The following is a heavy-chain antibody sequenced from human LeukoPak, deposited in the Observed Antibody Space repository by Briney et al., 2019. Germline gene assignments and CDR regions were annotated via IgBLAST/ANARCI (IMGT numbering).Heavy chain of an antibody. CDR3: AREFGGSYKVSSAFDI. D-gene: IGHD1-26*01. Sequence: SATLSLTCTASGGSISSYYWSWIRPPAGKGLEWIGRIYTSGSTNYNPSLKSRVTMSVDTSKNQFSLKLSSVTAADTAVYYCAREFGGSYKVSSAFDIWGQGTMVTVSS. J-gene: IGHJ3*02. CDR2: IYTSGST. CDR1: GGSISSYY. V-gene: IGHV4-4*07.